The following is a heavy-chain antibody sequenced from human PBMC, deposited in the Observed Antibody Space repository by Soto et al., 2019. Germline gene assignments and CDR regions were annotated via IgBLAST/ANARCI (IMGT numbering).Heavy chain of an antibody. J-gene: IGHJ4*02. CDR2: IYHSGGT. CDR1: GGSISSGGYS. CDR3: ARGNPVPLDY. V-gene: IGHV4-30-2*01. D-gene: IGHD1-1*01. Sequence: PSETLSLTCAVSGGSISSGGYSWSWIRQPPGKGLEWIGYIYHSGGTYYNPSLKSRVTISVDRSKNQFSLKLSSVTAADTAVYYCARGNPVPLDYWGQGTLVTVSS.